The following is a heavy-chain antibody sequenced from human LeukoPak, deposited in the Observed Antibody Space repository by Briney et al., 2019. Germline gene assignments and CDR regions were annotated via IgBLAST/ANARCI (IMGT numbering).Heavy chain of an antibody. D-gene: IGHD5-18*01. CDR1: GYTFTGYY. CDR2: INPNSGGT. Sequence: ASVKVTCKASGYTFTGYYMHWVRQAPGQGLEWMGWINPNSGGTNYAQKFQGWVTMTRDTSISTAYMELSRLRSDDTAVYYCARGVRGYSYGSLAGFDYWGQGTLVTVSS. CDR3: ARGVRGYSYGSLAGFDY. J-gene: IGHJ4*02. V-gene: IGHV1-2*04.